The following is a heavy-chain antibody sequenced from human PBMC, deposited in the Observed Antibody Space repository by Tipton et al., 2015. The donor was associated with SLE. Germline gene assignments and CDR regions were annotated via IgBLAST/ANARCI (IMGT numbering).Heavy chain of an antibody. D-gene: IGHD6-6*01. J-gene: IGHJ2*01. CDR3: AVGPMYSTSSNWYFDL. CDR2: ISAYNGNT. CDR1: GYTFTSYG. V-gene: IGHV1-18*01. Sequence: QLVQSGPEVKKPGVSVKVSCEASGYTFTSYGISWVRQAPGQGLEWMGWISAYNGNTNYAQKLQGRVTMTTDTSTSTAYMELRSLRSDDTAVYYCAVGPMYSTSSNWYFDLWGRGTLVTVSS.